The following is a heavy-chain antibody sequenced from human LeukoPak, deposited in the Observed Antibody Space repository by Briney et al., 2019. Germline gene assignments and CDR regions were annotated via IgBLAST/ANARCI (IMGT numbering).Heavy chain of an antibody. D-gene: IGHD6-19*01. Sequence: PAGSLRLSCAASGFTFSRHSMNWVRQAPGKGLEWISYISSGTSTIYYADSVKGRFTISRDNDKNSLYLQMNSLRAEDTAVYYCARLGWPNVDIWGQGTMVTVSS. CDR3: ARLGWPNVDI. CDR2: ISSGTSTI. V-gene: IGHV3-48*01. CDR1: GFTFSRHS. J-gene: IGHJ3*02.